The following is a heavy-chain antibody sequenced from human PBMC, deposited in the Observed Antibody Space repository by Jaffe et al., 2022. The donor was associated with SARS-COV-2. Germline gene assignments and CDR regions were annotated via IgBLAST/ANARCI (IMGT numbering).Heavy chain of an antibody. CDR3: AHTPPPPFDWGLEYFFDS. D-gene: IGHD3-9*01. Sequence: QITLKESGPSLVKPTQTLTLTCTFSGFSLTTRGVGVGWIRQPPGGALEWLALIYWDGDERYSPSLKSRLTIAKGTSRDQVVLTMTNMDPLDTATYFCAHTPPPPFDWGLEYFFDSWGRGTLVTVSS. V-gene: IGHV2-5*02. CDR1: GFSLTTRGVG. J-gene: IGHJ4*01. CDR2: IYWDGDE.